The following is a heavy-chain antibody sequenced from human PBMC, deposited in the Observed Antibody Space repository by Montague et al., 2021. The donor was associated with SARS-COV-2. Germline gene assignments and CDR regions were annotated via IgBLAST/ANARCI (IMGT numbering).Heavy chain of an antibody. CDR1: RGSISSGGNY. D-gene: IGHD6-13*01. CDR3: ARGRRDSSTRYGAFDP. Sequence: TLSLTCTVSRGSISSGGNYWSWIRQRPVQGLVWNGYSYYSGSSYYNLYLKIRVSISVDTSKNQFSLRSSSVTAADAAVYSCARGRRDSSTRYGAFDPWGQGMQVTVSS. V-gene: IGHV4-31*03. J-gene: IGHJ5*02. CDR2: SYYSGSS.